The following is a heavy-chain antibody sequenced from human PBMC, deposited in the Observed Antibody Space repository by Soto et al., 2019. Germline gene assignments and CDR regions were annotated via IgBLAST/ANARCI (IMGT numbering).Heavy chain of an antibody. CDR1: GASIKTGGYY. CDR2: IYFSGTT. CDR3: AANPGFEFYYFNS. V-gene: IGHV4-31*02. D-gene: IGHD5-12*01. J-gene: IGHJ4*02. Sequence: PSETLSLTCAVSGASIKTGGYYWTWIRQHPTKGLEWIGYIYFSGTTWYNPSLKSRVVMSVDLSQNQLSLNLTSVTAADTAVYFGAANPGFEFYYFNSWGRGPRVPVSA.